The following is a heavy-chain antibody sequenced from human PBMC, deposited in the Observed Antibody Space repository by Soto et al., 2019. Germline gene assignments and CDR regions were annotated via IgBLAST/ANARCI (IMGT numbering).Heavy chain of an antibody. CDR1: GCTVSSYS. CDR3: ARNGGGMYYYDSSVRPPAL. D-gene: IGHD3-22*01. CDR2: ISSSSRTI. V-gene: IGHV3-48*04. J-gene: IGHJ4*02. Sequence: GGSLRLSCAASGCTVSSYSMNWARQAPGKGLEWISYISSSSRTIYYPDSVKGRFTISRDNAKNSLYLQMNSLRAEDTAVYYCARNGGGMYYYDSSVRPPALWGQGTLVTVSS.